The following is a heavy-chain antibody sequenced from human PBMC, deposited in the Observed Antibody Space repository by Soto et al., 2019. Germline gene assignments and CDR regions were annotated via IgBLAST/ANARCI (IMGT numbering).Heavy chain of an antibody. CDR2: IDPSDSYT. CDR3: ARLSDGGTHLKFGMDV. D-gene: IGHD1-1*01. Sequence: EAVNLSGKGCGCSLTLYWISCVRQMPGKGLEWMGRIDPSDSYTNYSPSFQGHVTISADKSISTAYLQWSSLKASDTAMYYCARLSDGGTHLKFGMDVWGQGTTVTVSS. V-gene: IGHV5-10-1*01. J-gene: IGHJ6*02. CDR1: GCSLTLYW.